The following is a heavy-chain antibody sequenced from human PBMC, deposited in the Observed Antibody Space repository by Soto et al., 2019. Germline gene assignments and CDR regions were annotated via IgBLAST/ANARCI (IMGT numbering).Heavy chain of an antibody. CDR1: GFTFSNCA. D-gene: IGHD3-9*01. Sequence: GGSLRLSCADSGFTFSNCAMSWVRQAPGKGLGWVSAISGSGGSTYYADSVKGRFTISGDNSRNTLYLQMNTLRAENTAVYYCAKAARPTFYDILTGQNLFDYWGKGTLVTVSS. V-gene: IGHV3-23*01. CDR2: ISGSGGST. J-gene: IGHJ4*02. CDR3: AKAARPTFYDILTGQNLFDY.